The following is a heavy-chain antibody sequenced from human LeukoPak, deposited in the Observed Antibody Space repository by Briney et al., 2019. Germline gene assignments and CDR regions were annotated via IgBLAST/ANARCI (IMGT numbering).Heavy chain of an antibody. CDR2: INPSGGST. J-gene: IGHJ4*02. V-gene: IGHV1-46*01. CDR1: GYTFTSYY. CDR3: ARVPYCGGDCYSAYFDY. D-gene: IGHD2-21*02. Sequence: ASVKVSCKASGYTFTSYYMHWVRQAPGQGLEWMGIINPSGGSTSYAQKFQGRVTMTRDTSTSTVYMELSSLRSEDAAVYYCARVPYCGGDCYSAYFDYWGQGTLVTVSS.